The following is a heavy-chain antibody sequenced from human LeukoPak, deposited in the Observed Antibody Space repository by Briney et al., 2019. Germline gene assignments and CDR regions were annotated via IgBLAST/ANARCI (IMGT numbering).Heavy chain of an antibody. Sequence: PSETLSLICTVSGGSISSGGYYWSWIRQHPGKGREWIGYIYYSGSTCYNPSLKSRVTISVDTSKNQFSLKLSSVTAADTAVYYCARGGSIVVVPAARDWFDPWGQGTLVTVSS. CDR1: GGSISSGGYY. CDR2: IYYSGST. V-gene: IGHV4-31*03. J-gene: IGHJ5*02. D-gene: IGHD2-2*01. CDR3: ARGGSIVVVPAARDWFDP.